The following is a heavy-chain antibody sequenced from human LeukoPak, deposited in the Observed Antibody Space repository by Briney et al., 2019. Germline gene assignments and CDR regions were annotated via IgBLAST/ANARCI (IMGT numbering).Heavy chain of an antibody. Sequence: SGGSLRLSCAASGFTFSSYEMNWVRQAPGKGLEWVSYISSSGSTIYNADSVKGRFTISRDNAKNSLYLQMNSLRAEDTAVYYCAELGITMIGGVWGKGTTVTISS. J-gene: IGHJ6*04. CDR2: ISSSGSTI. CDR3: AELGITMIGGV. CDR1: GFTFSSYE. D-gene: IGHD3-10*02. V-gene: IGHV3-48*03.